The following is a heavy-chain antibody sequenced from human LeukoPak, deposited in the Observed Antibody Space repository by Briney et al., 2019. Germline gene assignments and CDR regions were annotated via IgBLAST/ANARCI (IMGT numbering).Heavy chain of an antibody. CDR1: GFTFNSYA. D-gene: IGHD3-10*01. J-gene: IGHJ4*02. CDR2: IFGSGGSA. CDR3: ARASWVSDADAVS. Sequence: GGSLRLSCAASGFTFNSYAMYWVRQAPGKGLEWVSGIFGSGGSAHYADSVKGRCTLFKDDSRNTVYLQLNDLRVEDTDIYYCARASWVSDADAVSWGQGTQVTVSS. V-gene: IGHV3-23*01.